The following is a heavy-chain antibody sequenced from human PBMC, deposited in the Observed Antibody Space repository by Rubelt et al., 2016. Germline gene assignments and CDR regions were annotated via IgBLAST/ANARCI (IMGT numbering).Heavy chain of an antibody. D-gene: IGHD2/OR15-2a*01. CDR1: GFSFNIYE. J-gene: IGHJ5*02. CDR3: VRDEYGVGGDP. Sequence: EVQLVESGGGLVQPGGSLRLSCAASGFSFNIYEMNWVRQAPGQGLEWVSYISARCGAGDYVNGGKGRFTVSRDNAKSQRYLQMNNVHDDGTALYYCVRDEYGVGGDPWGQGTLVTVSS. CDR2: ISARCGAG. V-gene: IGHV3-48*03.